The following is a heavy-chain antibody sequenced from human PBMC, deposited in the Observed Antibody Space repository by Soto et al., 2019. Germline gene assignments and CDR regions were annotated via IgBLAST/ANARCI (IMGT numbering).Heavy chain of an antibody. CDR3: ARDRYGDHVRDY. Sequence: EVQLVESGGGLVKPGGSLRLSCAASGFTFSSYSMNWVRQAPGKGLEWVSSISSSSSYIYCADSVKGRFTISRDNAKNSLYLQMNSLRAEDTAVYYCARDRYGDHVRDYWGQGTLVTVSS. CDR1: GFTFSSYS. J-gene: IGHJ4*02. V-gene: IGHV3-21*01. D-gene: IGHD4-17*01. CDR2: ISSSSSYI.